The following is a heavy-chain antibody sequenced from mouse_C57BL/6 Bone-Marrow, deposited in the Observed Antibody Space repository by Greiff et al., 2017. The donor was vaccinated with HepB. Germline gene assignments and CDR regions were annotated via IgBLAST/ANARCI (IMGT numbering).Heavy chain of an antibody. J-gene: IGHJ1*03. CDR1: GFSLTSYG. CDR2: IWSGGSK. V-gene: IGHV2-2*01. Sequence: VKLMESGPGLVQPSQCLSITCTVSGFSLTSYGVHWVRQSPGKGLEWLGVIWSGGSKDYNAAFISRLSISKDNSKSQVFFKMNSLQADDTDIYYCAREYGDGWDTGTTVTVSS. CDR3: AREYGDG. D-gene: IGHD5-2*01.